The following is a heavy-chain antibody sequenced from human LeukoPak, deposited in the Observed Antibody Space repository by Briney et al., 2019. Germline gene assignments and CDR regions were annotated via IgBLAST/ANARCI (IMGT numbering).Heavy chain of an antibody. J-gene: IGHJ4*02. V-gene: IGHV4-30-4*08. Sequence: SETLSLTCTVSGGSISSGDYYWSWIRQPPGKGLEWIGYIYYSGSTYYNPSLKSRVTISVDTSKNQFSLKLSSVTAAGTAVYYCARAVGYCSSTSCLYYFDYWGQGTLVTVSS. CDR2: IYYSGST. CDR1: GGSISSGDYY. CDR3: ARAVGYCSSTSCLYYFDY. D-gene: IGHD2-2*01.